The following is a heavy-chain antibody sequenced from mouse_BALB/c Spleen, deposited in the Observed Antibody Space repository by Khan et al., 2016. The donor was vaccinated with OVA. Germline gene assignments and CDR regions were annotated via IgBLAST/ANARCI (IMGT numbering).Heavy chain of an antibody. CDR1: GYTFTDYY. J-gene: IGHJ3*01. CDR2: ISPGSGDT. D-gene: IGHD1-2*01. V-gene: IGHV1-77*01. CDR3: ARRNYFGYTCAY. Sequence: QVQLKESGAELARPGASVKLSCKASGYTFTDYYINWVTQRTVQGLEWIGEISPGSGDTYYNEQFKGQATLTSDTSSSTAYMQLRSLTAEASAVYVCARRNYFGYTCAYWGQGTLVTVSA.